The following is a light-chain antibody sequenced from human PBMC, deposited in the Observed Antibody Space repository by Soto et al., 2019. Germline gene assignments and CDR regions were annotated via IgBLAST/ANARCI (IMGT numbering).Light chain of an antibody. CDR1: SSNIGSNT. CDR2: SNN. J-gene: IGLJ1*01. V-gene: IGLV1-44*01. Sequence: QSALTQPPSASGTPGQRVTISCSGSSSNIGSNTVNWYQQLPGTAPKLLIYSNNQRPSGVPDRFSGSKSGTSASLAISGLQSEDDADYYCAAWDDSLNGYYVFGTGTKVIGL. CDR3: AAWDDSLNGYYV.